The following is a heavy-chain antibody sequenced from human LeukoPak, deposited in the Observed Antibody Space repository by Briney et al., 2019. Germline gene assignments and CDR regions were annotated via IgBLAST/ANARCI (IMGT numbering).Heavy chain of an antibody. CDR2: MNPYRGNT. V-gene: IGHV1-8*01. D-gene: IGHD3-3*01. Sequence: ASVKVSCKASGYTFPSYDINWVRQATGQGLEWMGWMNPYRGNTGYAQKFQGIVTMTRNTSVSTAYMELSSLRSEDTAVYYCARAPRNYDFWSGYFSTNWFDPWGQGTLVTVSP. CDR1: GYTFPSYD. CDR3: ARAPRNYDFWSGYFSTNWFDP. J-gene: IGHJ5*02.